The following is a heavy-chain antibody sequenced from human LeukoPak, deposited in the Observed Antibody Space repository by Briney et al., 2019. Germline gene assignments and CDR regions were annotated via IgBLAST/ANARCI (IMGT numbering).Heavy chain of an antibody. D-gene: IGHD3-22*01. J-gene: IGHJ5*02. CDR1: GFTFDRFS. Sequence: PGGSLRLSCTAPGFTFDRFSMHWVRQAPGKGLQWVALITGDAGAKYYADSVRGRFTISRDNSKSSLYLQLNRVTTEDTAFYFCARGSYDSSGPNWFDPWGQGTLVTVSS. CDR2: ITGDAGAK. V-gene: IGHV3-43*02. CDR3: ARGSYDSSGPNWFDP.